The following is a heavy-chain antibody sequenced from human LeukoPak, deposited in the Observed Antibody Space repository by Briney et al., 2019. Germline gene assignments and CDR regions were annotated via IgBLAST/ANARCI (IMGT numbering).Heavy chain of an antibody. D-gene: IGHD3-10*01. V-gene: IGHV4-38-2*02. CDR3: ARVRRYYGAGNYTYYYYLDV. CDR2: IYHSGST. Sequence: SETLSLTYTVSGYSISSGYYWGWIRQPPGKGLELVGSIYHSGSTNYNPSLKSRITMSVDTSKNQFSLNVSSVTAADTAVYYCARVRRYYGAGNYTYYYYLDVWGKGTTVTVS. CDR1: GYSISSGYY. J-gene: IGHJ6*03.